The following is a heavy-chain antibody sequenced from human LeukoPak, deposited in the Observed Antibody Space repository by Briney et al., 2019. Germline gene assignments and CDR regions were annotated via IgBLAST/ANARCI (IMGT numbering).Heavy chain of an antibody. J-gene: IGHJ4*01. D-gene: IGHD3-22*01. Sequence: ASVKVSCKASGYTFTGYYMHWVRQAPGQGLEWMGWISAYNGNTNYAQKLQGRVTMTTDTSTSTAYMELRSLRSDDTAVYYCARVRYYDSSGYTFDNWGHGTLVTVSS. CDR3: ARVRYYDSSGYTFDN. CDR2: ISAYNGNT. V-gene: IGHV1-18*04. CDR1: GYTFTGYY.